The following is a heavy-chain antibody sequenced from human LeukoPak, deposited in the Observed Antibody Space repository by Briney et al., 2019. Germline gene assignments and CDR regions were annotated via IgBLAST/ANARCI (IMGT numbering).Heavy chain of an antibody. D-gene: IGHD3-16*02. J-gene: IGHJ4*02. CDR1: GGSISSYY. V-gene: IGHV4-59*08. Sequence: SETPSLTCTVSGGSISSYYWSWIRQPPGKGLEWIGYIYYSGSTNYNPSLKSRVTISVDTSKNQFSLKLSSVTAAGTAVYYCARFSEGAIGYWGQGTLVTVSS. CDR2: IYYSGST. CDR3: ARFSEGAIGY.